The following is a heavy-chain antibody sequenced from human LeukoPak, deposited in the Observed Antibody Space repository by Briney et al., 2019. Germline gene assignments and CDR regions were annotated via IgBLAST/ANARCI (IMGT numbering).Heavy chain of an antibody. CDR1: GFTFSSYS. CDR2: ISSSSSYI. CDR3: ARAGDYGDYFDY. V-gene: IGHV3-21*01. D-gene: IGHD4-17*01. Sequence: GGSLRLSCAASGFTFSSYSMNWVRQAPGKGLEWVSSISSSSSYIYYADSEKGRFTISRDNAKNSLYLQMNSLRAEDTAVYYCARAGDYGDYFDYWGQGSLVTVSS. J-gene: IGHJ4*02.